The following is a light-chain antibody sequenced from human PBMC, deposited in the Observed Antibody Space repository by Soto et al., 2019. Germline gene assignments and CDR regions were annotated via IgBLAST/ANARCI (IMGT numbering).Light chain of an antibody. J-gene: IGKJ5*01. V-gene: IGKV3-20*01. CDR3: QQYGSSPPTIT. CDR2: DAS. Sequence: EIVLTQSPGTLSLSPGERATLSCRASQSVRSSYLAWYQQKPGQAPRLLIYDASSRTTGVPDRFSGSGSGTDFTLTISRLKPEDFAVYFCQQYGSSPPTITFGQGTRLEI. CDR1: QSVRSSY.